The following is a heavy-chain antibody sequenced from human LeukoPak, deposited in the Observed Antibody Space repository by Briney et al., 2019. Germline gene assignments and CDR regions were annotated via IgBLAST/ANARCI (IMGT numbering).Heavy chain of an antibody. CDR2: TYYRSKCYN. Sequence: SQALSLTRVLSLDCVSSNSASWHWIRQSPPRGLEWLGRTYYRSKCYNDYAVSVKSLITINPDTSKNQFSLQLNSVTPEDTAVYYCARDHDILTGYFDDWGQGTLVTVSS. CDR3: ARDHDILTGYFDD. CDR1: LDCVSSNSAS. V-gene: IGHV6-1*01. J-gene: IGHJ5*02. D-gene: IGHD3-9*01.